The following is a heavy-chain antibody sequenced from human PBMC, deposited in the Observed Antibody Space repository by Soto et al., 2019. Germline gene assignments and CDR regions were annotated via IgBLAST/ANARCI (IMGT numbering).Heavy chain of an antibody. CDR3: AGALGAVTTYYFDY. Sequence: GASVQVSCKASGGTFSSYAISWVRQAPGQGLEWMGGIIPIFGTANYAQKFQGRVTITADESTSTAYMELSSLRSEDTAVYYCAGALGAVTTYYFDYWGQGTLVTVSS. V-gene: IGHV1-69*13. J-gene: IGHJ4*02. CDR1: GGTFSSYA. D-gene: IGHD4-17*01. CDR2: IIPIFGTA.